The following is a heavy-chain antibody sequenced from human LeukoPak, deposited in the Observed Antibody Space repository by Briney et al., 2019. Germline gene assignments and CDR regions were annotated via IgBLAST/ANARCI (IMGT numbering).Heavy chain of an antibody. Sequence: GGSLRLSCAASGFTFSDYYMSWVRQAPGKGLEWVANINQDGSEKYHVDSVKGRFTISRDNAKNSLYLQMNSLRAEGTAVYYCARGSGYRSAWYYWGQGTLVTVSS. CDR1: GFTFSDYY. D-gene: IGHD6-19*01. CDR3: ARGSGYRSAWYY. V-gene: IGHV3-7*05. J-gene: IGHJ4*02. CDR2: INQDGSEK.